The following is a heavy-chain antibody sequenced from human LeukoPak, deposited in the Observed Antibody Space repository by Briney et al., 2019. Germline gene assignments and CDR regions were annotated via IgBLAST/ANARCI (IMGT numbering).Heavy chain of an antibody. CDR2: IYTGGGT. CDR3: TRSGYRHPYHFES. CDR1: GFSVRTNF. Sequence: GGSLRLSCAVSGFSVRTNFMSWVRQAPGKGLEWVSVIYTGGGTDHADSVKGRFTISRDNSKNTLSLQMNSLRADDTAIYYCTRSGYRHPYHFESWGQGTLVIVSS. D-gene: IGHD3-22*01. V-gene: IGHV3-53*01. J-gene: IGHJ4*02.